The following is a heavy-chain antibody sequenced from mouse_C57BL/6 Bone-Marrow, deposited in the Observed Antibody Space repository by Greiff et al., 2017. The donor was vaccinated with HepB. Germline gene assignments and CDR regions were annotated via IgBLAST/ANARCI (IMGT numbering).Heavy chain of an antibody. CDR3: ARPYAMDY. J-gene: IGHJ4*01. CDR1: GYTFTDYN. CDR2: INPNNGGT. Sequence: VHVKQSGPELVKPGASVKMSCKASGYTFTDYNMHWVKQSHGKSLEWIGYINPNNGGTSYNQKFKGKATLTVNKSSSTAYMELRSLTSEDSAVYYCARPYAMDYWGQGTSVTVSS. V-gene: IGHV1-22*01.